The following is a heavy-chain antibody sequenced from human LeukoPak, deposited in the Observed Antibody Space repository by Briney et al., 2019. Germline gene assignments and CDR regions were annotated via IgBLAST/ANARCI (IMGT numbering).Heavy chain of an antibody. J-gene: IGHJ4*02. Sequence: PSETLSLTCAAYGGSFTGYYWTWIRQPSGKGLEWIGEVIHSGSTNYNPSLKSRVAISADTTKNLFSLKLTSVTAADMAVYYCAMIPPHTALHYFDYWGQGTLVTVSS. D-gene: IGHD5-18*01. V-gene: IGHV4-34*12. CDR3: AMIPPHTALHYFDY. CDR2: VIHSGST. CDR1: GGSFTGYY.